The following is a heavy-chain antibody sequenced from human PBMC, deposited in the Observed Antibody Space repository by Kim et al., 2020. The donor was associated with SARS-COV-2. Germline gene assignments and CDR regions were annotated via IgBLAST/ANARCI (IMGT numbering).Heavy chain of an antibody. Sequence: GGSLRLSCAASGFSFSDYNMIWVRQAPGKGLEWVSYISTRSTTIYYADSVKGRFTISRDSAKNSLYLQMNSLRDEDTAVYYCASAFSSRYWGQGTLVTVYS. J-gene: IGHJ4*02. CDR2: ISTRSTTI. V-gene: IGHV3-48*02. CDR1: GFSFSDYN. CDR3: ASAFSSRY.